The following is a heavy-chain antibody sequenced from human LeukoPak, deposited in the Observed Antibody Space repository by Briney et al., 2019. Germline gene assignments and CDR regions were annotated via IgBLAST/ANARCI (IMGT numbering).Heavy chain of an antibody. J-gene: IGHJ4*02. Sequence: ASVKVSCKASGYTFTGYYMHWVRQAPGQGLEWMGWINPNSGGTNYAQEFQGRVTMTRDTSISTAYMELSRLRSDDTAVYYCARVYSSGCYNYWGQETLVTVSS. CDR3: ARVYSSGCYNY. CDR1: GYTFTGYY. D-gene: IGHD6-19*01. V-gene: IGHV1-2*02. CDR2: INPNSGGT.